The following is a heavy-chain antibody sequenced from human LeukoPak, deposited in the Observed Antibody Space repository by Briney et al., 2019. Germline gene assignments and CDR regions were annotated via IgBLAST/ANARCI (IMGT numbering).Heavy chain of an antibody. CDR1: GFNMSDYW. CDR3: ARDIDWLDC. CDR2: IKQDGSEI. Sequence: GGSLRLSCIASGFNMSDYWMSWVRQAPGKGLEWVANIKQDGSEIYSGDSLKGRFTISRDNAKNSLYLQMNSLRGEDTAVYYCARDIDWLDCWGQGTLVTVSS. V-gene: IGHV3-7*01. D-gene: IGHD2-15*01. J-gene: IGHJ5*01.